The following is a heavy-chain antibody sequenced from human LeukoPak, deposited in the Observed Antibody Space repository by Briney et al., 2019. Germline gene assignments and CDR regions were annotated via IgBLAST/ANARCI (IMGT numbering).Heavy chain of an antibody. CDR2: ISTSGSMI. J-gene: IGHJ4*02. V-gene: IGHV3-11*04. Sequence: PGGSLRLSCAASGFTFTDYYMSWIRQAPGKGLEWISYISTSGSMIYYADSVKGRFTISRDNAKNSLYLQMNSLRAEDTAVYYCAREYSSSSTHYWGQGTLVTVSS. D-gene: IGHD6-6*01. CDR3: AREYSSSSTHY. CDR1: GFTFTDYY.